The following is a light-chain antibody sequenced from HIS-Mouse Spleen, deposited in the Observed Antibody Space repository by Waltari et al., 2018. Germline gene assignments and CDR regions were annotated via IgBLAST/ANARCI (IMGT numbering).Light chain of an antibody. Sequence: QSALTQPASVSGSPGQSITISCTGTSSDVGSYNLVSWYQQHPGKAPKLMIYEGSKRPSGVSNRFSGSNSGNTASLTISGLQAEDEADYYCCSHAGSSTLVFGGGTKLTVL. V-gene: IGLV2-23*01. J-gene: IGLJ2*01. CDR1: SSDVGSYNL. CDR2: EGS. CDR3: CSHAGSSTLV.